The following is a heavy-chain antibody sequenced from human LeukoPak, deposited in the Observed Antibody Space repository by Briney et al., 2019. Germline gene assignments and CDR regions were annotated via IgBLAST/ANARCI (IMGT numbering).Heavy chain of an antibody. CDR1: GFTFDDYA. Sequence: GGSLRLSCAASGFTFDDYAMHWVRQAPGKGLEWVSGISWNSGSIGYADSVKGRFTISRDNAKNSLYLQMNSPRAEDTALYYCAKDGGSYLWFDYWGQGTLVTVSS. CDR2: ISWNSGSI. CDR3: AKDGGSYLWFDY. V-gene: IGHV3-9*01. D-gene: IGHD1-26*01. J-gene: IGHJ4*02.